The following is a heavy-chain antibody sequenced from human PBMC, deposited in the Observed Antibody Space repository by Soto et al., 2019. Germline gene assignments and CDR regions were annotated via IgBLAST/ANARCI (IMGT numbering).Heavy chain of an antibody. Sequence: DQLVQSGAEVKKPGASVKVSCKASGYTFTRYGISWVRQAPGQGLEGMGWISAYNGNTNYEQKLQGKVTITKGTSQSTAYMELRSLRPDDTAVYYCARDFTPGLVDHWGQGTLVTVAS. V-gene: IGHV1-18*01. J-gene: IGHJ4*02. CDR1: GYTFTRYG. CDR3: ARDFTPGLVDH. CDR2: ISAYNGNT. D-gene: IGHD1-26*01.